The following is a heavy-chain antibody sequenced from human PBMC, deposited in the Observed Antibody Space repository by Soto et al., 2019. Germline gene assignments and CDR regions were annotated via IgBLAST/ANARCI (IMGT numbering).Heavy chain of an antibody. Sequence: EVQLLESGGGLVQPGGSLRLSCAASGFTFSSYAMSWVRQAPGKGLEWVSAISGSGGSTYYADSVKGRFTISRDNSKNTLYRQMNSLGVEDTAVYYCAIDPSTQVRGVIGGMDVWGQGTTVTVSS. V-gene: IGHV3-23*01. D-gene: IGHD3-10*01. CDR1: GFTFSSYA. J-gene: IGHJ6*02. CDR2: ISGSGGST. CDR3: AIDPSTQVRGVIGGMDV.